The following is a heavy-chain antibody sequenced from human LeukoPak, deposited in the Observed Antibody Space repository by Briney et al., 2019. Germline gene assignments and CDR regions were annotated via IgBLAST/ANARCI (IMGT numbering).Heavy chain of an antibody. Sequence: GASVKVSCKASGYTFTSYYMHWVRQAPGQGLEWMGIINPSGGSTSYAQKFQGRVTMTRDTSTSTDYMELSSLRSEDTAVYYCARGPLQYYDFWSGSHFDYWGQGTLVTVSS. CDR3: ARGPLQYYDFWSGSHFDY. D-gene: IGHD3-3*01. J-gene: IGHJ4*02. V-gene: IGHV1-46*01. CDR2: INPSGGST. CDR1: GYTFTSYY.